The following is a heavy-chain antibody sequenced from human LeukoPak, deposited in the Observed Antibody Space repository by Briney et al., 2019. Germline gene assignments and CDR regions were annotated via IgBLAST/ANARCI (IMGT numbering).Heavy chain of an antibody. CDR2: IYPGDSDT. CDR3: ARREAAAGNNWFDP. CDR1: GYTFSIYW. V-gene: IGHV5-51*01. J-gene: IGHJ5*02. D-gene: IGHD6-13*01. Sequence: GESLKISCKGSGYTFSIYWIAWVRQMPGKGLEWMGIIYPGDSDTRYSPSFQGQVTISADKSISTAYLQWSSLKASDSAMYYCARREAAAGNNWFDPWGQGTLVTVSS.